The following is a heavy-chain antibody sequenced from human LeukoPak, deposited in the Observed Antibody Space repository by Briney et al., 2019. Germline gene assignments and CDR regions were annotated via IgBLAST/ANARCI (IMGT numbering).Heavy chain of an antibody. D-gene: IGHD3-16*02. Sequence: GGSLRLSRAASGFTFGAYWVVWVRQAPGKELEWVAKISPDGTQKSYVDSVKGRFTISRDDAKNSLYLQMNSLRPEDTAVYSCARGPRWNFDYWGQGTLVTVSS. CDR3: ARGPRWNFDY. CDR2: ISPDGTQK. CDR1: GFTFGAYW. V-gene: IGHV3-7*04. J-gene: IGHJ4*02.